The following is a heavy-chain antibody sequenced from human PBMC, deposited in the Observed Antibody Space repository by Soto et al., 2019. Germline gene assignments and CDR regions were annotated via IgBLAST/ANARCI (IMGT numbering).Heavy chain of an antibody. V-gene: IGHV3-30*18. Sequence: PGGSLRLSCAASGFTFSSYGMHWVRQAPGKGLEWVAVISYDGSNKYYADSVKGRFTISRDNSKNTLYLQMNSLRAEDTAVYYCAKDLSRYCSSTSCYPPRDIVATIRPAPFDYWGQGTLVTVSS. CDR1: GFTFSSYG. CDR3: AKDLSRYCSSTSCYPPRDIVATIRPAPFDY. J-gene: IGHJ4*02. CDR2: ISYDGSNK. D-gene: IGHD2-2*01.